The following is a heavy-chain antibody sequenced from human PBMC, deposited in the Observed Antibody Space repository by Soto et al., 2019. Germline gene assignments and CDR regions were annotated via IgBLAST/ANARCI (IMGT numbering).Heavy chain of an antibody. CDR1: GGSISSGGYS. D-gene: IGHD3-22*01. V-gene: IGHV4-30-2*01. Sequence: SETLSLTCAVSGGSISSGGYSWSWIRQPPGKGLGWIGYTYHSGSTYYNPSLKSRVTISVDRSKNQFSLKLSSVTAADTAVYYCARASGYPFDYWGQGTLVTVSS. CDR2: TYHSGST. CDR3: ARASGYPFDY. J-gene: IGHJ4*02.